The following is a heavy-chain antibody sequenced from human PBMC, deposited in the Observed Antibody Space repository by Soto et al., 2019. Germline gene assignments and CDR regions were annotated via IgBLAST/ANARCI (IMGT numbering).Heavy chain of an antibody. J-gene: IGHJ4*02. CDR1: GFTFDDYA. Sequence: EVQLVESGGGLVQPGRSLRLSCAASGFTFDDYAMHWVRQAPGKGLEWVSGISWNSGSIGYADSVKGRFTISRDNAKNSLYLQMNSLRAEDTVLYYCATIAGHTDYWGQGTLVTVSS. CDR3: ATIAGHTDY. D-gene: IGHD6-13*01. CDR2: ISWNSGSI. V-gene: IGHV3-9*01.